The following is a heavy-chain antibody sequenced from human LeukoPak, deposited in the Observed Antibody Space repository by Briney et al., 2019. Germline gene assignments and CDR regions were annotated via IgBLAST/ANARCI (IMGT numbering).Heavy chain of an antibody. CDR3: ARDNRGYDRPWWFDP. D-gene: IGHD5-12*01. V-gene: IGHV3-30*02. CDR2: IRYDVTNK. J-gene: IGHJ5*02. Sequence: GGSLRLSCAASGFTFSTSGMHWVRLAPGKGLEWVAFIRYDVTNKYYTDSVKGRFTISRDNSKNTLYLEVNSLRAEDTAMYYCARDNRGYDRPWWFDPWGQGTLVTVSS. CDR1: GFTFSTSG.